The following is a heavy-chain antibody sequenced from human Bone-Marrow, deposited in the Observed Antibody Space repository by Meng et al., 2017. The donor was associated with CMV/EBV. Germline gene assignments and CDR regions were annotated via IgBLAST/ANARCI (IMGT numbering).Heavy chain of an antibody. CDR1: GFHVSSNY. CDR2: IYSGGIHSDGDT. D-gene: IGHD5-18*01. CDR3: ARREILGYSEGLYAFNV. Sequence: GGSLRLSCAASGFHVSSNYMAWVRQAPGKGLEWVSVIYSGGIHSDGDTYHTDSVKGRFTISRDNSKNTLYLQMDSLRTEDTAVYYCARREILGYSEGLYAFNVWGQGTRVTVSS. J-gene: IGHJ3*01. V-gene: IGHV3-53*05.